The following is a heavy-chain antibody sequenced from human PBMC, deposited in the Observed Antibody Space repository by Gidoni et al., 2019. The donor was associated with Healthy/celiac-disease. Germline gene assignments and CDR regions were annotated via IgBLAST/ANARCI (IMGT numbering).Heavy chain of an antibody. CDR2: IYHSGST. CDR1: GYSISRGYY. V-gene: IGHV4-38-2*02. D-gene: IGHD6-6*01. Sequence: QVQLQESGPGLVKPSEPLSLTCTVSGYSISRGYYWGWIRQPPGKGLEWIGSIYHSGSTYYNPALKSRVTISVDTSKNQFSLKLSSVTAADTAVYYCAREKVAGSSSVAFDYWGQGTLVTVSS. J-gene: IGHJ4*02. CDR3: AREKVAGSSSVAFDY.